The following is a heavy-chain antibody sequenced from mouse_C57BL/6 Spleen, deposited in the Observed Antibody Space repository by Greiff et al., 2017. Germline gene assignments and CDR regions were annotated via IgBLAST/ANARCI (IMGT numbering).Heavy chain of an antibody. D-gene: IGHD1-1*01. Sequence: QVQLQQPGAELVMPGASVKLSCKASGYTFTSYLMHWVKQRPGQGLEWIGEIDPSDSYTNYNQKFKGKSTLTVDKSSSTAYMQLSSLTSEDSAVYYCARGDYYGRSYWYFDVWGTGTTVTVSS. J-gene: IGHJ1*03. CDR2: IDPSDSYT. CDR3: ARGDYYGRSYWYFDV. V-gene: IGHV1-69*01. CDR1: GYTFTSYL.